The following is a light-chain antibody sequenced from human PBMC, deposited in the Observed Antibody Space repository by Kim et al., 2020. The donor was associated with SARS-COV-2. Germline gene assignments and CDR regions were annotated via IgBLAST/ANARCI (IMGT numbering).Light chain of an antibody. CDR1: QSIEDW. J-gene: IGKJ2*01. Sequence: DIQMTQSPSTLSASVGDRVTITCRASQSIEDWLAWYQQKPGQAPNLLIYKASSLESGVPSRFSGSGSGTEFTLTISALQPDDFATYYCQHYIHYPYTLGQGTKLEIK. CDR2: KAS. V-gene: IGKV1-5*03. CDR3: QHYIHYPYT.